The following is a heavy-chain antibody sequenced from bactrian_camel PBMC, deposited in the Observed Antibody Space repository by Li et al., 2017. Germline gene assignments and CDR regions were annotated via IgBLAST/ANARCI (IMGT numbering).Heavy chain of an antibody. D-gene: IGHD2*01. CDR3: AARLVTWCTRAPTHYNY. V-gene: IGHV3S53*01. J-gene: IGHJ4*01. Sequence: HVQLVESGGGSVQDGESLTPSCTASGNTRDFRYYCMGWFRQAPGKEREGVAHIETYGMTRYIDAVKGRFTISKDNAKNTLDLQMNSMKPEDTAMYYCAARLVTWCTRAPTHYNYLGQGTQVTVS. CDR2: IETYGMT. CDR1: GNTRDFRYYC.